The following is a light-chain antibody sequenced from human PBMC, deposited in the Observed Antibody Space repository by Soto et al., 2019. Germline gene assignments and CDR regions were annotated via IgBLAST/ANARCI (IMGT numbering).Light chain of an antibody. Sequence: QSVLTQPPSVSGSPGQSVTISCTGTSSDVGSYNRVSWYQQPPGTAPKLMIYEVSNRPSGVPDLFSGSKSGNTASLTISGLQAEDEADYYCSLYTSSSTLWVFGGGTKLTVL. CDR1: SSDVGSYNR. J-gene: IGLJ3*02. CDR2: EVS. CDR3: SLYTSSSTLWV. V-gene: IGLV2-18*01.